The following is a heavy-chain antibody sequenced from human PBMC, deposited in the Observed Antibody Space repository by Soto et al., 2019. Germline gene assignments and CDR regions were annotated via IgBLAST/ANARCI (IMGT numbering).Heavy chain of an antibody. Sequence: PSETLSLTCTVSGGSISSINDYWGWIRQPPGKGLEWIGSIYYSGSSYYNPSLKSRVTISVDTSKNQFSLKLNSVTAADTAVYYCARHEYYASGSXSWGQGTLVTVSS. CDR2: IYYSGSS. J-gene: IGHJ5*02. V-gene: IGHV4-39*01. D-gene: IGHD3-10*01. CDR3: ARHEYYASGSXS. CDR1: GGSISSINDY.